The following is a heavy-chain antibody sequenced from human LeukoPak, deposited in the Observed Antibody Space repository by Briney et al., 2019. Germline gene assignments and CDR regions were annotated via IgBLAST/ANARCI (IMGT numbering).Heavy chain of an antibody. D-gene: IGHD1-7*01. CDR2: ISYDGGT. CDR1: GFTVRSYY. CDR3: GREYLGLGTIDY. J-gene: IGHJ4*02. V-gene: IGHV3-66*01. Sequence: GGSLRLSCAASGFTVRSYYMSWVRQAPGKGLEWVSVISYDGGTYYTDSVKGRITISRDISKNTVYLQMNSLRAEDTAAYYCGREYLGLGTIDYWGEGTLVTVSS.